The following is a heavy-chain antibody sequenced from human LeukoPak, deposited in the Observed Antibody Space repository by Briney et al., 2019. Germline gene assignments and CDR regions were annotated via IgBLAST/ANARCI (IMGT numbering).Heavy chain of an antibody. Sequence: GGSLRLSCAASGFTFSSYAMHWVRQAPGKGLEWVAVISYDGSNKYYADSVKGRFTISRDNSENTLYLPMNSLRAEDTAVYYCAREHYGSGSRSGFDYWGQGTLVTVSS. CDR3: AREHYGSGSRSGFDY. J-gene: IGHJ4*02. CDR1: GFTFSSYA. CDR2: ISYDGSNK. D-gene: IGHD3-10*01. V-gene: IGHV3-30-3*01.